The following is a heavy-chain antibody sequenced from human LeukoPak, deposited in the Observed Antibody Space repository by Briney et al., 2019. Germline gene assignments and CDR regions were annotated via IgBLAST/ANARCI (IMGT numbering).Heavy chain of an antibody. J-gene: IGHJ6*02. V-gene: IGHV3-11*01. D-gene: IGHD2-15*01. CDR3: AKATPYCSGGSCYSEPNYYYGMDV. Sequence: GGSLRLSCAASGFIFRDYYMSWIRQAPGKGLEWISYISSGGSTIYYTDSVKGRFTISRDNSKNTLYLQMNSLRAEDTAVYYCAKATPYCSGGSCYSEPNYYYGMDVWGQGTTVTVSS. CDR1: GFIFRDYY. CDR2: ISSGGSTI.